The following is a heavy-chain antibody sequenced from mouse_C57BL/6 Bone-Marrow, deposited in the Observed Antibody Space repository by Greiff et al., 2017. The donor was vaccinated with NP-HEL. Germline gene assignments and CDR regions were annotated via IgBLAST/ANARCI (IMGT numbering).Heavy chain of an antibody. Sequence: EVMLVESGGGLVQPGGSLSLSCAASGFTFTDYYMSWVRQPPGKALEWLVFIRNKANGYSTEYSASVKGRFTISRDNSISILYLQMNALRAEDSATYYCARSIYYDYADDPFYAMDYWGQGTSVTVSS. J-gene: IGHJ4*01. CDR2: IRNKANGYST. V-gene: IGHV7-3*01. CDR1: GFTFTDYY. D-gene: IGHD2-4*01. CDR3: ARSIYYDYADDPFYAMDY.